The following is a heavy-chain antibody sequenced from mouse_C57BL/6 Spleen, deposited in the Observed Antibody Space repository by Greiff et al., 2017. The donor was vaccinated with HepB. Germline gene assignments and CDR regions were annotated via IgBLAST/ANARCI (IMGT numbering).Heavy chain of an antibody. V-gene: IGHV5-17*01. CDR3: AILCGNNEGVYGYFNV. CDR1: GFTFSDYG. Sequence: EVQLVESGGGLVKPGGSLKLSCAASGFTFSDYGMHWVRQAPEKGLEWVAYISSGSSTIYYADTVKGRFTISRDNAKNTRFLQMTRLRSEDPAMYYCAILCGNNEGVYGYFNVGGTGTTVTVSS. D-gene: IGHD2-1*01. CDR2: ISSGSSTI. J-gene: IGHJ1*03.